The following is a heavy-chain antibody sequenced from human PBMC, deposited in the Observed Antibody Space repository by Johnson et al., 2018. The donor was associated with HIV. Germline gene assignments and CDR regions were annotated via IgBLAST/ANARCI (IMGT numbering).Heavy chain of an antibody. CDR2: ISGSSSAI. CDR3: ARDPYGSGPYVAFDI. D-gene: IGHD3-10*01. Sequence: QVQLVESGGGLVKPGGSLRLSCAASGLIFSDYYMSWIRQAPGKGLEWVSSISGSSSAIYYADSVKGRLPISRDNSKNTLYLQMNSLRAEDTAVYYCARDPYGSGPYVAFDIWGQGTMVTVSS. J-gene: IGHJ3*02. V-gene: IGHV3-11*04. CDR1: GLIFSDYY.